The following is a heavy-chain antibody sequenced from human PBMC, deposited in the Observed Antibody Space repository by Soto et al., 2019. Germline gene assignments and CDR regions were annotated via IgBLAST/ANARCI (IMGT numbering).Heavy chain of an antibody. Sequence: EVQLVESGGGLVKPWGSLRLSCAASGFTFSSYSMNWVRQAPGKGLEWVSSISSSSSYIYYADSVKGRFTISRDNAKNSLYLQMNSLRAEDTAVYYCARGYCSSTSCYINSYYYYYGMDVWGQGTTVTVSS. CDR2: ISSSSSYI. CDR1: GFTFSSYS. CDR3: ARGYCSSTSCYINSYYYYYGMDV. V-gene: IGHV3-21*01. D-gene: IGHD2-2*02. J-gene: IGHJ6*02.